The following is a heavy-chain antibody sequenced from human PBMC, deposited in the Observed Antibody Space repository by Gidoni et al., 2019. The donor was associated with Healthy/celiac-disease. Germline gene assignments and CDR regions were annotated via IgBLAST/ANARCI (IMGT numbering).Heavy chain of an antibody. V-gene: IGHV4-59*01. D-gene: IGHD4-17*01. Sequence: QVQLQESGPGLVKPSETLSLTCTVSGGSISSYYWSWIRQPPGKGLEWIGYIYYSGSTNYNPSLKSRVTISVDTSKNQFSLKLSSVTAADTAVYYCAREGTTPIYYYGMDVWGQGTTVTVSS. CDR1: GGSISSYY. CDR3: AREGTTPIYYYGMDV. J-gene: IGHJ6*02. CDR2: IYYSGST.